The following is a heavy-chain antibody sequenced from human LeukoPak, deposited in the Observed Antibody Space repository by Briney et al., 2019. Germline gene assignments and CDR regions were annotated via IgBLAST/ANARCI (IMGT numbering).Heavy chain of an antibody. CDR1: GGTFSSYA. V-gene: IGHV1-18*01. Sequence: ASVKVSCKASGGTFSSYAISWVRQAPGQGLEWMGWISAKNGSTNYAQKVQGRVTMTTDTSTSTAYMELRSLRSDDTAVYYCARDTEWEKNPDYFDYWGQGTLVTVSS. J-gene: IGHJ4*02. CDR3: ARDTEWEKNPDYFDY. D-gene: IGHD1-26*01. CDR2: ISAKNGST.